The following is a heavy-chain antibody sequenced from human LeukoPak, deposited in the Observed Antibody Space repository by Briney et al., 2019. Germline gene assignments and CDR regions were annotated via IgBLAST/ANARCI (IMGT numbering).Heavy chain of an antibody. D-gene: IGHD2-8*01. Sequence: GGSLRLSCAASGFIISDYYMSWICQAPGKGLEWVSYISSSSSTIYYADSVKGRFTISRDNAKNSLYLQMNSLRAEDTAVYYCASPYTDYWGQGTLVTVSS. J-gene: IGHJ4*02. CDR2: ISSSSSTI. V-gene: IGHV3-11*04. CDR1: GFIISDYY. CDR3: ASPYTDY.